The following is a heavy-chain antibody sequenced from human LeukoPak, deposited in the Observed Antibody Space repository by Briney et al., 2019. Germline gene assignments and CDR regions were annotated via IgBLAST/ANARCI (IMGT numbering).Heavy chain of an antibody. Sequence: PGGSLRLSCSASGFTFSSYAMHWVRQAPGKGLEWMAVISYDGTNKYYADSVKGRFTISRDNSKNTLYLQMNSLRAEDTALYYCAKDLNYDFWSGLGNWGQGTLVTVSS. D-gene: IGHD3-3*01. CDR2: ISYDGTNK. V-gene: IGHV3-30*04. CDR1: GFTFSSYA. J-gene: IGHJ4*02. CDR3: AKDLNYDFWSGLGN.